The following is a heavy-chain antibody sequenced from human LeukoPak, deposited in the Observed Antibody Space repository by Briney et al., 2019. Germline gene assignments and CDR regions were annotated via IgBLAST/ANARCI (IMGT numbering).Heavy chain of an antibody. D-gene: IGHD3-16*02. Sequence: SETLSLTCTVSGGSISSSSYYWGWIRQPPGKGLEWIGSIYYSGSTYYNPSLKSRVTISVDTSKNQFSLKLSSVTAADTAVYYCARHGGGYVWGSYPDYWGQGTLVTVSS. CDR2: IYYSGST. J-gene: IGHJ4*02. V-gene: IGHV4-39*01. CDR3: ARHGGGYVWGSYPDY. CDR1: GGSISSSSYY.